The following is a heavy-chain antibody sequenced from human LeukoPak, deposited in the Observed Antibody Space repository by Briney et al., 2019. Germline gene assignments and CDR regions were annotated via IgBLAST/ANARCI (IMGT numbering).Heavy chain of an antibody. V-gene: IGHV4-59*08. CDR3: ARLGQLDYFDY. D-gene: IGHD6-13*01. Sequence: SETLSLTCTVSGVSISSYYWSWIRQPPGKGLEWIGYIYYSGSTNYNPSLKSRVTISVDTSKKQFSLKVSSVTAEDTAVYYCARLGQLDYFDYWGQGTLVTVSS. J-gene: IGHJ4*02. CDR2: IYYSGST. CDR1: GVSISSYY.